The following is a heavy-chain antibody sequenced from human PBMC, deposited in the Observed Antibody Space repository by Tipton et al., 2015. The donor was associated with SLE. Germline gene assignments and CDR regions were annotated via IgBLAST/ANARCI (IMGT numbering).Heavy chain of an antibody. CDR2: INHSGST. V-gene: IGHV4-61*09. D-gene: IGHD2-2*01. J-gene: IGHJ5*02. Sequence: TLSLTCTVSGGSISSGSYYWSWIRQPAGKGLEWIGEINHSGSTNYNPSLKSRVTISVDTSKNQFSLKLSSVTAADTAVYYCARTSLGSVVPAAIRVYNWFDPWGQGSLVTVSS. CDR3: ARTSLGSVVPAAIRVYNWFDP. CDR1: GGSISSGSYY.